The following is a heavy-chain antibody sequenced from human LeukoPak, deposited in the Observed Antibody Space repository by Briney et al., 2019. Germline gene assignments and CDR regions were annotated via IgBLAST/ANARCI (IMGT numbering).Heavy chain of an antibody. J-gene: IGHJ4*02. CDR2: ISYDGSNK. V-gene: IGHV3-30*01. CDR3: AREMRWFGELFLFDY. D-gene: IGHD3-10*01. CDR1: GFTFSSYG. Sequence: GGSLRLSCAASGFTFSSYGMHWVRQAPGKGLEWVAVISYDGSNKYYADSVKGRFTISRDNSKNTLYLQMNSLRAEDTAVYYCAREMRWFGELFLFDYWGQGTLVTVSS.